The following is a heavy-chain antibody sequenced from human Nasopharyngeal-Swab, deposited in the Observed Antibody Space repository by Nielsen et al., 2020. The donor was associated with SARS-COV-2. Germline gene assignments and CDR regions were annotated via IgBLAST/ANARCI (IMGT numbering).Heavy chain of an antibody. CDR3: AREVGEYSSSAVHFDY. J-gene: IGHJ4*02. CDR1: GYTFTSYY. D-gene: IGHD6-6*01. CDR2: INPSGGST. Sequence: ASVKVSCKASGYTFTSYYMHWVRQAPGQGLEWMGIINPSGGSTSYAQKFQGRVTMTRDTSTSTVYMELSSLRSEDTAVYYCAREVGEYSSSAVHFDYWGQGTLVTVSS. V-gene: IGHV1-46*01.